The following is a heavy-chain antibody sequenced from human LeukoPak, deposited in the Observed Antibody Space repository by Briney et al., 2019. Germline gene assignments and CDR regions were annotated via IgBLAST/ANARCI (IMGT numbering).Heavy chain of an antibody. CDR1: GGSISSSNW. CDR2: IHHSGST. Sequence: PSETLSLTCAVSGGSISSSNWWSWVRQPPGKGLEWIGKIHHSGSTNYNPSLKSRVSISVDKSKNQFSLNLISVTAADTAVYYCAQAYGSGSSYYYGMDVWGQGTTVTVSS. D-gene: IGHD3-10*01. CDR3: AQAYGSGSSYYYGMDV. V-gene: IGHV4-4*02. J-gene: IGHJ6*02.